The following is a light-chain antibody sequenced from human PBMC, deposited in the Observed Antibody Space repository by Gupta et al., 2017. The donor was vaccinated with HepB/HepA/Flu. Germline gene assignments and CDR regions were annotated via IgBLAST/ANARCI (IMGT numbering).Light chain of an antibody. Sequence: DIQINQSPSSLSASVGDRVTITCRASQSIGSSLNWYQHKPGKAPKLLIYSASTLKSGVPSRFSGSGSGTEFTLTISSLQPDDFATYYCQQYNSNSYTFGQGTKLEFK. J-gene: IGKJ2*01. CDR1: QSIGSS. V-gene: IGKV1-39*01. CDR3: QQYNSNSYT. CDR2: SAS.